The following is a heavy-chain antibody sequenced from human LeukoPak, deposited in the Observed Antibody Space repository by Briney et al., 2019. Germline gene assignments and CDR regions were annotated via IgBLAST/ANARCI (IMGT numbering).Heavy chain of an antibody. CDR1: GYTFTSYY. J-gene: IGHJ4*02. CDR2: INPNSGGT. V-gene: IGHV1-2*02. CDR3: ARDPNSSSWYEGDY. D-gene: IGHD6-13*01. Sequence: GASVKVSCKASGYTFTSYYMHWVRQAPGQGLEWMGWINPNSGGTNYAQKFQGRVTMTRDTSVSTAYMELSRLRSDDTAVYYCARDPNSSSWYEGDYWGQGTLVTVSS.